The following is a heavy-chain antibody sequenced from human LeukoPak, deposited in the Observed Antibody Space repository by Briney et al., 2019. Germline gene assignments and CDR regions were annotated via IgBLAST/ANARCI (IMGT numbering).Heavy chain of an antibody. V-gene: IGHV3-33*08. CDR1: GFTFSSYG. CDR3: AREGPRGNSQFDY. J-gene: IGHJ4*02. CDR2: IWYDGSNK. D-gene: IGHD2/OR15-2a*01. Sequence: GGSLRLSCAASGFTFSSYGVHWVRQAPGKGLEWVALIWYDGSNKYYTDSVKGRLTISRDNSKDTLFLQMNSLRAEDTAVYYCAREGPRGNSQFDYWGQGTLVTVSS.